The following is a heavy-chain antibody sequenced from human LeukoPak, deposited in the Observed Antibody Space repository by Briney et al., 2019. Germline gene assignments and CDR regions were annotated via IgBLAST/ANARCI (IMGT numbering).Heavy chain of an antibody. V-gene: IGHV4-34*01. J-gene: IGHJ5*02. Sequence: PSETLSLTCAVYGGSFSGYYWSWIRQPPGKGLEWIGEINHSGSTNYNPSLKSRVTISVDTSKNQFSLKLSSVTAADTAVYYCASGTDYYGSGSYFTWGQGTLVTVSS. CDR3: ASGTDYYGSGSYFT. D-gene: IGHD3-10*01. CDR1: GGSFSGYY. CDR2: INHSGST.